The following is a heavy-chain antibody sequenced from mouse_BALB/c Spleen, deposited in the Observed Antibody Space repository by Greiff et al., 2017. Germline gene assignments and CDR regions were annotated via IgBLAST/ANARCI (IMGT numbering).Heavy chain of an antibody. V-gene: IGHV1-54*01. CDR3: ARSGYDEAWFAY. CDR1: GYAFTNYL. Sequence: QVQLKESGAELVRPGTSVKVSCKASGYAFTNYLIEWVKQRPGQGLEWIGVINPGSGGTNYNEKFKGKATLTADKSSSTAYMQLSSLTSDDSAVYFCARSGYDEAWFAYWGQGTLVTVSA. J-gene: IGHJ3*01. CDR2: INPGSGGT. D-gene: IGHD2-14*01.